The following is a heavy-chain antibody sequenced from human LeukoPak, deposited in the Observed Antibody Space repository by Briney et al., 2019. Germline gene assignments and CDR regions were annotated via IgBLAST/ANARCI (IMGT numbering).Heavy chain of an antibody. CDR1: GGSIGHFH. D-gene: IGHD6-19*01. CDR2: IYYSGST. Sequence: SETLSLTCTVSGGSIGHFHWSWIRQPPGKGLEWIGYIYYSGSTNYNPSLKSRVTISVDTSKNQFSLKLSSVTAADTAVYYCARHQYSSGLNWFDPWGQGTLVTVSS. V-gene: IGHV4-59*08. CDR3: ARHQYSSGLNWFDP. J-gene: IGHJ5*02.